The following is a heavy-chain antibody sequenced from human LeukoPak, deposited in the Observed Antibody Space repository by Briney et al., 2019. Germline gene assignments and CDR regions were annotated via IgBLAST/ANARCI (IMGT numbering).Heavy chain of an antibody. CDR2: IWYDGSNK. V-gene: IGHV3-33*01. CDR3: ARVNYFWSGYGGDAFDI. J-gene: IGHJ3*02. CDR1: GFTFSSYG. D-gene: IGHD3-3*01. Sequence: GRSLRLSCAASGFTFSSYGMHWVRQAPGKGLGWVAVIWYDGSNKYYADSVKGRFTISRDNSKNTLYLQMNSLRAEDTAVYYCARVNYFWSGYGGDAFDIWGQGTMVTVSS.